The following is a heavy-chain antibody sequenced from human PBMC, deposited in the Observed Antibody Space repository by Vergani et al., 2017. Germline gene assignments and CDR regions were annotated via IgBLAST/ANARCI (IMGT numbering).Heavy chain of an antibody. Sequence: EVQLVESGGGLIQPGRSLRLSCAASGFTFDYAMHWVRQAPGKGLEWVSGISWNSGKIDYADSVKGRFIISRDNVKNSLYLQMNSLRAEDTALYYCAKDRGVSNYYYMDVWDKGTTVTVSS. V-gene: IGHV3-9*01. CDR2: ISWNSGKI. D-gene: IGHD3-10*01. CDR1: GFTFDYA. J-gene: IGHJ6*03. CDR3: AKDRGVSNYYYMDV.